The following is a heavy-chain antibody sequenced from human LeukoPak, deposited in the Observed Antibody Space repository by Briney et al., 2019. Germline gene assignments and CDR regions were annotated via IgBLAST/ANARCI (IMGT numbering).Heavy chain of an antibody. D-gene: IGHD3-3*01. Sequence: GASVKVSCKASGGTFSSYAISWVRQAPGQGLEWMGRIIPIFGTANYAQKFQGRVTITTDESTSTAYMELSSLRSEDTAVYYCARTYYDFWSGYYRSHDAFDIWGQGTMVTVSS. CDR2: IIPIFGTA. V-gene: IGHV1-69*05. CDR1: GGTFSSYA. CDR3: ARTYYDFWSGYYRSHDAFDI. J-gene: IGHJ3*02.